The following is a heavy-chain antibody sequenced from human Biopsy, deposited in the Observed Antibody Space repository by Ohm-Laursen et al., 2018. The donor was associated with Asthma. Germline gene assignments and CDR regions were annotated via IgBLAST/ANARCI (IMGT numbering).Heavy chain of an antibody. J-gene: IGHJ4*02. CDR3: AGFCSGGNCPDH. CDR2: IHYSGST. Sequence: GTLSFTCSVFGVSIRSYYWTWIRQPPGKGLVWIGNIHYSGSTYSNPSLKSRVTISVDTSKKQISLRLSSVIAADTAVYYCAGFCSGGNCPDHWGQGTLVTVSS. V-gene: IGHV4-59*01. D-gene: IGHD2-15*01. CDR1: GVSIRSYY.